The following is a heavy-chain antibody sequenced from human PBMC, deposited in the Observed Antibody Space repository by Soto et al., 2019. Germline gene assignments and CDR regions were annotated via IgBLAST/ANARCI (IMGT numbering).Heavy chain of an antibody. CDR1: GYTFTSYG. D-gene: IGHD5-18*01. V-gene: IGHV1-18*01. J-gene: IGHJ4*02. CDR2: ISAYNGNT. CDR3: ARGREPGYSYGDVDY. Sequence: GASVKVSCKASGYTFTSYGISWVRQAPGQGLEWMGWISAYNGNTNYAQKLQGRVTMTTDTSTSTAYMELRSLRSDDTAVYYCARGREPGYSYGDVDYWGQGTLVTVSS.